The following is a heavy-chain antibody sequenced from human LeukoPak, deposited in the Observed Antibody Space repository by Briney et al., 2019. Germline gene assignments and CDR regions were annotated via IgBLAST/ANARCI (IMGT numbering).Heavy chain of an antibody. CDR1: GYTFTSYD. J-gene: IGHJ6*03. D-gene: IGHD3-10*01. CDR3: ARGYYYGSGRKDYYYYYYMDV. Sequence: ASVKVSCKASGYTFTSYDINWVRQATGQGLEWMGWMNPNSGNTGYAQKFQGRVTMTRNTSISTAYMELSSLRSEDTAVYYCARGYYYGSGRKDYYYYYYMDVWGKGTTVTISS. V-gene: IGHV1-8*01. CDR2: MNPNSGNT.